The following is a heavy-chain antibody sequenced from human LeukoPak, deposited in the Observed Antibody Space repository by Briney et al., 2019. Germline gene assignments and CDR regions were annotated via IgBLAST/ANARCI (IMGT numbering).Heavy chain of an antibody. J-gene: IGHJ4*02. D-gene: IGHD3-22*01. Sequence: SETLSLTCTVSGGSISSSSYYWGWIRQPPGKGLEWTGSIYYSGSTYYNPSLKSRVTISVDTSKNQFSLKLSSVTAADTAVYYCARISYYDSRGPRDYWGQGTLVTVSS. CDR3: ARISYYDSRGPRDY. CDR2: IYYSGST. V-gene: IGHV4-39*01. CDR1: GGSISSSSYY.